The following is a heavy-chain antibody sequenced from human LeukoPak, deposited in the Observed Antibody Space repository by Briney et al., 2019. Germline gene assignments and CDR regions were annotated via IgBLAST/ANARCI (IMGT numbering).Heavy chain of an antibody. D-gene: IGHD2-21*02. J-gene: IGHJ6*02. CDR1: GGTFSSYA. CDR2: IIPILGIA. CDR3: ARDQLYCGGDCYKYCGMDV. Sequence: ASVKVSCKASGGTFSSYAISWVRQAPGQGLEWMGRIIPILGIANYAQKFQGRVTITADKSTSTAYMELSSLRSEDTAVYYCARDQLYCGGDCYKYCGMDVWGQGTTVTVSS. V-gene: IGHV1-69*04.